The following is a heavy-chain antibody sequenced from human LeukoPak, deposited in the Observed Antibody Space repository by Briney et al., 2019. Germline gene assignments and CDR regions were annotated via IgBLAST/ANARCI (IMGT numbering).Heavy chain of an antibody. J-gene: IGHJ5*02. CDR3: ARVPGDDYYDSSGYYP. Sequence: SETLPLTCTVSGGSISSGDYYWSWIRQPPGKGLEWIGYIYYSGSTYYNPSLKSRVTISVDTSKNQFSLKLSSVTAADTAVYYCARVPGDDYYDSSGYYPWGQGTLVTVSS. CDR2: IYYSGST. CDR1: GGSISSGDYY. V-gene: IGHV4-30-4*01. D-gene: IGHD3-22*01.